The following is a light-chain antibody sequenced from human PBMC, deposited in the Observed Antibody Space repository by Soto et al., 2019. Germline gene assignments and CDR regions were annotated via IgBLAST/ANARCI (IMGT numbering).Light chain of an antibody. J-gene: IGKJ2*01. CDR3: QQFYNTPPYT. CDR1: QSVFHSANNMNY. V-gene: IGKV4-1*01. Sequence: DTVMTESPDSLAVSLGERATINCKSSQSVFHSANNMNYLAWYQQKPGQSPKLLISWASIRDSGVPDRFSGSGSGTDFTLTINSLQAEDAAVYYCQQFYNTPPYTFGQGTSLEIK. CDR2: WAS.